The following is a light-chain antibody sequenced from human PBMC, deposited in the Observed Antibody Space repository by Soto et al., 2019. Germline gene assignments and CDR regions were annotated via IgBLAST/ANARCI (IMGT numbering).Light chain of an antibody. CDR2: DVS. Sequence: QSALTQPASVSGSPGQSITNSCTGTSSDVGGYNYVSWYQQHPGKAPKLMIYDVSNRPSGVSNRFSGSKSGNTASLTISGLQAEDEADYYCSSYTSSSTLYVVFGGGTKVTVL. CDR3: SSYTSSSTLYVV. J-gene: IGLJ2*01. V-gene: IGLV2-14*01. CDR1: SSDVGGYNY.